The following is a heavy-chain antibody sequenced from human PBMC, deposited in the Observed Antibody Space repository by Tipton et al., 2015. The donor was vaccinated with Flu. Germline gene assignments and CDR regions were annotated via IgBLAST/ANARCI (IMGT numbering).Heavy chain of an antibody. CDR1: GYTFTSYY. Sequence: QSGAEVKKPGASVKVSCKASGYTFTSYYMHWVRQAPGQGLEWMGIINPSGGSTSYAQKFQGRVTMTRDTSTGTVYMELSSLRSEDTAVYYCAKGGSLLLFAYNWFDPWGQGTLVTVSS. J-gene: IGHJ5*02. CDR2: INPSGGST. V-gene: IGHV1-46*01. D-gene: IGHD2-15*01. CDR3: AKGGSLLLFAYNWFDP.